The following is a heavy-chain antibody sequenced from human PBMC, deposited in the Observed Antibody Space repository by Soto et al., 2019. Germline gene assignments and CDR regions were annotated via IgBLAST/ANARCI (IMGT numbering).Heavy chain of an antibody. Sequence: SETLSLTCSVSGDSIANLDYFWAWIRQPPGQALEYIGYIYKSATTYYNPSFESRVAISVDTSKSQFSLNVTSVTAADTAVYFCARGRYCLTGRCFPNWFDSWGQGALVTVSS. J-gene: IGHJ5*01. CDR2: IYKSATT. CDR3: ARGRYCLTGRCFPNWFDS. V-gene: IGHV4-30-4*01. CDR1: GDSIANLDYF. D-gene: IGHD7-27*01.